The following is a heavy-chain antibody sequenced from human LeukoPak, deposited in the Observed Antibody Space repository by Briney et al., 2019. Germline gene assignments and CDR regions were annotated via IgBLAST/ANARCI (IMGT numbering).Heavy chain of an antibody. CDR1: GFAFSSYG. CDR3: AKDLELAPFDY. D-gene: IGHD1-26*01. V-gene: IGHV3-30*02. Sequence: GGSLRLSCAPSGFAFSSYGMHWVRQAPGKGLEWVAFIRYDGSDKHYADSVKGRFTISRDNSKDTLYLQMNNLGAEDTAVYYCAKDLELAPFDYWGQGTLVTVSS. CDR2: IRYDGSDK. J-gene: IGHJ4*02.